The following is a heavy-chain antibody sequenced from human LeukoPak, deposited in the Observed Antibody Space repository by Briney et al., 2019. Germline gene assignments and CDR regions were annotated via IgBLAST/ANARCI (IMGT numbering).Heavy chain of an antibody. J-gene: IGHJ4*02. Sequence: GGSLRLSCAASGFTFSSYWMDWVRQVPGKGLVWVSRITTEAIRTYHGDSVKGRFTISRDNAKNMLYLELNSLRAEDMAVYYCARVLTGYYHWDYWGQGTLVTVSS. CDR2: ITTEAIRT. V-gene: IGHV3-74*01. CDR1: GFTFSSYW. CDR3: ARVLTGYYHWDY. D-gene: IGHD3-9*01.